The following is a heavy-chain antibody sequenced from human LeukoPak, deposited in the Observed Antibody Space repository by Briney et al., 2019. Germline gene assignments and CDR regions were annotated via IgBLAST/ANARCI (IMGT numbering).Heavy chain of an antibody. CDR2: ISSSGSTI. V-gene: IGHV3-11*01. D-gene: IGHD3-22*01. CDR1: GFTFSDYY. CDR3: AREDAPLYYYDSWFDP. Sequence: PGGSLRLSCAASGFTFSDYYMSWIRQAPGKGLEWVSYISSSGSTIYYADSVKGRFTISRDNAKNSLYLQMNSLRAEDTAVYYCAREDAPLYYYDSWFDPWGQGTLVTVSS. J-gene: IGHJ5*02.